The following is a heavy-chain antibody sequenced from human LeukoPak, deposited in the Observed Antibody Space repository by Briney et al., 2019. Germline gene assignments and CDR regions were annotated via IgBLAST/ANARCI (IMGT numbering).Heavy chain of an antibody. CDR3: ASPYDYGDHYLDALDI. CDR1: GDTFSSFA. D-gene: IGHD4-17*01. J-gene: IGHJ3*02. V-gene: IGHV1-69*06. Sequence: SVKVSCKASGDTFSSFAVSWVRQAPGQGLEWIGRIIPIFGTANYAQRFQGRVTISADNSLSTAYMELSSLRSEDTAVYYCASPYDYGDHYLDALDIWGQGTMVTVSS. CDR2: IIPIFGTA.